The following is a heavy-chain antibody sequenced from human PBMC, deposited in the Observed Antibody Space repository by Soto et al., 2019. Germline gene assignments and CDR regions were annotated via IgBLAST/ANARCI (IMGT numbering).Heavy chain of an antibody. CDR1: GYTFTGYY. Sequence: ASVKISCKAAGYTFTGYYMHWVRQAPGQGLEWMGWINPNSGGTNYAQKFQGRVTMTRDTSISTAYMELSRLRSDDTAVYYCARAKGFLEGHNWFDPWGQGTLVTVSS. CDR2: INPNSGGT. D-gene: IGHD3-3*01. V-gene: IGHV1-2*02. J-gene: IGHJ5*02. CDR3: ARAKGFLEGHNWFDP.